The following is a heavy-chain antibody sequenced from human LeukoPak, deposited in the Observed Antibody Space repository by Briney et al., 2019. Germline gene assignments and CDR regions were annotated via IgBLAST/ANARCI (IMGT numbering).Heavy chain of an antibody. CDR2: IIPIFDTV. Sequence: SVKVSCKASGGTFSSYPINWVRQAPGQGLEWMGGIIPIFDTVNYAQKFQDRVTITADESTSTAYMELSSLRSDDTGVYYCARVGKSARANSWGQGTLVTVSS. D-gene: IGHD6-13*01. V-gene: IGHV1-69*13. J-gene: IGHJ4*02. CDR1: GGTFSSYP. CDR3: ARVGKSARANS.